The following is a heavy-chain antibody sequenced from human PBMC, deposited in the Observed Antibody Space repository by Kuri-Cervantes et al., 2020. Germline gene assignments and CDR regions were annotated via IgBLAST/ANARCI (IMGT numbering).Heavy chain of an antibody. J-gene: IGHJ4*02. CDR2: INHSGST. CDR1: GGFFSGYY. V-gene: IGHV4-34*01. CDR3: ARHGYSSFTPLDY. Sequence: SETLSLTCAVYGGFFSGYYWTRIRQPPGKGLEWMGEINHSGSTNYNPSLKSRVTISVDTSKNQFSLRLSSVTAADTAVYYCARHGYSSFTPLDYWGQGTLVTVSS. D-gene: IGHD6-13*01.